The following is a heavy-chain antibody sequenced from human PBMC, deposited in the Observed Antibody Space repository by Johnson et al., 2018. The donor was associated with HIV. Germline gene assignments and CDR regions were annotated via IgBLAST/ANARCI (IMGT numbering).Heavy chain of an antibody. CDR1: GFTLSSYA. J-gene: IGHJ3*02. V-gene: IGHV3-30-3*01. Sequence: QVQLVESGGGVVQPGRSLRLSCAASGFTLSSYAMNWVRQAPGKGLEWVEIISYDRSNKYYADYVKGRFTISRDNSKNKLYLQMNSLRPEDTAVYSCARQTLRAFDIWGQGTMVTVSS. CDR2: ISYDRSNK. CDR3: ARQTLRAFDI.